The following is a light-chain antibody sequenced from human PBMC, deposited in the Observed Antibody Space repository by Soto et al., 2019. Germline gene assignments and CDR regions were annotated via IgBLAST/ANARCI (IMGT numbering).Light chain of an antibody. CDR3: QHYNSYPWT. J-gene: IGKJ1*01. CDR1: QSISTW. Sequence: DIQMTQSPSTLSAAEGDRVTITCRASQSISTWLAWYQQKPGKAPKLLIYKASSLEPGVPSRFSGSGSGTEFTLTISSLQPDDFATYYCQHYNSYPWTFGQGTKVEIK. V-gene: IGKV1-5*03. CDR2: KAS.